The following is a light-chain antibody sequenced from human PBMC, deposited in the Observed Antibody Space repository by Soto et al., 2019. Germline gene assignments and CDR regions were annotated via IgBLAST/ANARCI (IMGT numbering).Light chain of an antibody. V-gene: IGLV1-47*01. J-gene: IGLJ3*02. CDR3: AVWDDSLSGWV. CDR1: SSNIGNNY. CDR2: RNY. Sequence: QSVLSQPPSASGTPGQRVTISCSGSSSNIGNNYVYWYQQVPGTAPKLLIYRNYQRPSGIPDRFSASKSGTSASLAISGLRSEDEADYYCAVWDDSLSGWVFGGGTKLTVL.